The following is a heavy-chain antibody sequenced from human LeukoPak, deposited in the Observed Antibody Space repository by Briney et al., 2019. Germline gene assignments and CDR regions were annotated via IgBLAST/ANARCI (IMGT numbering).Heavy chain of an antibody. CDR3: VRTRPSEHIVPAAERADDACDM. D-gene: IGHD2-2*01. CDR2: IRYSAST. Sequence: SETLSLTCTVSGGSISSSRYYWGWIRQPPGKGLEWIGSIRYSASTYYNPSLKSRVTVSVDTSENQFSLKLSSVAAADTAVYFCVRTRPSEHIVPAAERADDACDMWGQGTMVTVSS. CDR1: GGSISSSRYY. J-gene: IGHJ3*02. V-gene: IGHV4-39*07.